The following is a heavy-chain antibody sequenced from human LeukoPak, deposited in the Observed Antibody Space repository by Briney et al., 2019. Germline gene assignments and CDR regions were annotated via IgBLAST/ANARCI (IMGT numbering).Heavy chain of an antibody. CDR1: GGSISSGSYY. J-gene: IGHJ4*02. CDR3: ARASLSGYGFDY. Sequence: PSQTLSPTCTVSGGSISSGSYYWSWIRQPAGRGLEWIGRIYPSGSTNYNPSLKSRVTISVDTAKNQFSLKLSSVTAADTAVYYCARASLSGYGFDYWGQGTLVTVSS. D-gene: IGHD2-2*01. V-gene: IGHV4-61*02. CDR2: IYPSGST.